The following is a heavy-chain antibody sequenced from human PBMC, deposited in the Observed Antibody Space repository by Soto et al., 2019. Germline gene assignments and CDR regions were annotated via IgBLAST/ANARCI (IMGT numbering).Heavy chain of an antibody. CDR1: GGTFGSDA. CDR3: ARDRTDSGYYTNWLDP. CDR2: IIPIFGTT. D-gene: IGHD3-22*01. J-gene: IGHJ5*02. Sequence: SSVKVSCKASGGTFGSDAITWVRQAPGQGLEWVGRIIPIFGTTNYAQNLQGRVTISADKSTLTSYMELHSLTSDDTALYYCARDRTDSGYYTNWLDPWGQGTQVTVSS. V-gene: IGHV1-69*06.